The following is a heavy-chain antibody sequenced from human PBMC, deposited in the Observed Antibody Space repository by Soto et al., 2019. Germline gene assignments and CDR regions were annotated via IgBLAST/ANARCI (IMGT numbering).Heavy chain of an antibody. CDR2: ISYDGSNK. Sequence: GGSLRLSCAASGFPFSSYAMHWVRQAPGKGLEWVAVISYDGSNKYYADSVKGRFTISRDNSKNTLYLQMNSLRAEDTAVYYCARGIVGATTDAFDIWGQGTMVTVSS. CDR1: GFPFSSYA. J-gene: IGHJ3*02. V-gene: IGHV3-30-3*01. CDR3: ARGIVGATTDAFDI. D-gene: IGHD1-26*01.